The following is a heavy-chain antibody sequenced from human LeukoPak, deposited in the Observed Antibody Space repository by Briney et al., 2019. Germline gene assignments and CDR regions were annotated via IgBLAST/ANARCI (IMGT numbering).Heavy chain of an antibody. V-gene: IGHV3-48*03. D-gene: IGHD3-10*01. CDR2: ISSSGSTI. CDR3: ARDAMVRGVISRWDY. Sequence: PGGSLRLSCAASGFTFSRYEMNWVRQAPGKGLEWVSYISSSGSTIYYADSVKGRFTISRDNAKNSLYLQMNSLRAEDTAVYYCARDAMVRGVISRWDYWGQGTLVTVSS. J-gene: IGHJ4*02. CDR1: GFTFSRYE.